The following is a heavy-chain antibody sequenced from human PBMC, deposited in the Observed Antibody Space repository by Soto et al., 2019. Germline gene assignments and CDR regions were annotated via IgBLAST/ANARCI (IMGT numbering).Heavy chain of an antibody. CDR2: ISAYNGNT. Sequence: QVQLVQSGAEVKKPGASVKVSCKASGYTFTSYGISWVRQAPGQGLEWMGWISAYNGNTNYAQKLQGRVTMTTDTSTSTAYMELRSLRADDTAVYYCAREFASAPLTSDIVVVPAARGYYYYGMDVWGQGTTVTVSS. CDR1: GYTFTSYG. V-gene: IGHV1-18*01. D-gene: IGHD2-2*01. CDR3: AREFASAPLTSDIVVVPAARGYYYYGMDV. J-gene: IGHJ6*02.